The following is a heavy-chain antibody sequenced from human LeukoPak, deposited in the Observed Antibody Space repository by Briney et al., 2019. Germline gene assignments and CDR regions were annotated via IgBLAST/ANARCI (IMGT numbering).Heavy chain of an antibody. CDR1: GGTFSSYA. Sequence: ASVKVSCKASGGTFSSYAISWVRQAPGQGLEWMGGIIPIFGTANYAQKFQGRVTITADESTSTAYMELSSLRSEDTAVYYCARGLKPPWDSTDYHDWGQGTLVTVSS. CDR2: IIPIFGTA. V-gene: IGHV1-69*13. J-gene: IGHJ4*02. CDR3: ARGLKPPWDSTDYHD. D-gene: IGHD2-2*01.